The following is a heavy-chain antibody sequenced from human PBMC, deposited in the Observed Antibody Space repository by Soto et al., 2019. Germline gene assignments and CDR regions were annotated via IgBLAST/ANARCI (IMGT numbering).Heavy chain of an antibody. CDR2: TYYRSKWYR. CDR1: GDSVSSNSAA. CDR3: ARDALRGNDAFDI. D-gene: IGHD4-17*01. J-gene: IGHJ3*02. V-gene: IGHV6-1*01. Sequence: SQTLSLTCAISGDSVSSNSAAWNWIRQSPSRGLEWLGRTYYRSKWYRDYAVSVKSRIIINPDKSKNQFSLQLNSVTPEDTAVYYCARDALRGNDAFDIWGQGTMVTVSS.